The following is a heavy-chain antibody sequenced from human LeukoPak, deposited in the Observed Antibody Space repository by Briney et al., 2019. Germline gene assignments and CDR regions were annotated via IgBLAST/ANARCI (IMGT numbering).Heavy chain of an antibody. Sequence: GGSLRLSCAASGFTFDDYAMHWVRQAPGKGLEWVSGISWNSGSIGYADSVKGRFTISRDNAKNSLYLQMNSLRAEDTALYYCAKDRYDSGSLGWFDPWGQGTLVTVSS. CDR3: AKDRYDSGSLGWFDP. CDR2: ISWNSGSI. V-gene: IGHV3-9*01. D-gene: IGHD3-10*01. CDR1: GFTFDDYA. J-gene: IGHJ5*02.